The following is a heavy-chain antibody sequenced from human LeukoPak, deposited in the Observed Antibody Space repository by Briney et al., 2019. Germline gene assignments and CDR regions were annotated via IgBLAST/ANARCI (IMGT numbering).Heavy chain of an antibody. Sequence: GGSLRLSCAASGFTFSSYAMHWVRQAPGKGLEWVAVISYDGSNKYYADSVKGRFTISRDNSKNTLYLQMNSLRAEDTAVYYCARGRKVSLRNWFDPWGQGTLVTVSS. CDR1: GFTFSSYA. D-gene: IGHD5-12*01. V-gene: IGHV3-30-3*01. J-gene: IGHJ5*02. CDR2: ISYDGSNK. CDR3: ARGRKVSLRNWFDP.